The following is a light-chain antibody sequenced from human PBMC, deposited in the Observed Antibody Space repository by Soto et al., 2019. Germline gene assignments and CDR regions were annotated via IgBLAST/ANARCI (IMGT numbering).Light chain of an antibody. Sequence: EIVLTQSPGTLSLSPGERATLSCRASQTLSINSLAWYQQKPGQAPRLLIYGASNRATGIPDRFSGSGSGTDFTLTISRLEPEDFAVYYCQQYNTSPRTFGQGTKVEIK. CDR2: GAS. J-gene: IGKJ1*01. CDR3: QQYNTSPRT. V-gene: IGKV3-20*01. CDR1: QTLSINS.